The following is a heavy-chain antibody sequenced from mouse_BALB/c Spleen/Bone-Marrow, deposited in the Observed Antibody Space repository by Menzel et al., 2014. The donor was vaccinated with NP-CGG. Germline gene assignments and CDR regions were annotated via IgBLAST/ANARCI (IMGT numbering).Heavy chain of an antibody. V-gene: IGHV1S81*02. CDR2: INPSNGGT. J-gene: IGHJ2*01. D-gene: IGHD2-1*01. CDR1: GYTFTSYY. Sequence: LVESGAELVKPGASVKLSCKASGYTFTSYYVYWVKQRPGQGLEWIGEINPSNGGTNFNEKFKSKATLTVDKSSSTAYMQLSSLTSEDSAVYYCTRWYYGNYFDYWGQGTTLTVSS. CDR3: TRWYYGNYFDY.